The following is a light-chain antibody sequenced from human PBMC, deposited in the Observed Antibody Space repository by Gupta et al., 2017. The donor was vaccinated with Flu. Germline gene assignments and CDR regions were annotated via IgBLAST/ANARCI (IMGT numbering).Light chain of an antibody. CDR3: QQRVIWPLT. J-gene: IGKJ4*01. V-gene: IGKV3-11*01. CDR1: QSVSSH. Sequence: EIVLTQSPATVSLSPGERVTLFCRASQSVSSHLAWYQQKPGRAPRLLIYDASKRATGIPARFSGSGSGTDYTLTISGLEPEDLAVYYCQQRVIWPLTFGGGTKVEIK. CDR2: DAS.